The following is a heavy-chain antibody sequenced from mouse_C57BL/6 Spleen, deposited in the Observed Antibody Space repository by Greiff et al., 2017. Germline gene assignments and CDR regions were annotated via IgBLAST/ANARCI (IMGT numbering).Heavy chain of an antibody. CDR2: ISGGGGNT. CDR3: ARQVLGYYVDY. CDR1: GFTFSSYT. Sequence: DVMLVESGGGLVKPGGSLKLSCAASGFTFSSYTMSWVRQTPEKRLEWVATISGGGGNTYYPDSVKGRFTISRDNAKNTLYLQMSSLRSEDTALYYCARQVLGYYVDYWGQGTTLTVSS. J-gene: IGHJ2*01. V-gene: IGHV5-9*01. D-gene: IGHD4-1*01.